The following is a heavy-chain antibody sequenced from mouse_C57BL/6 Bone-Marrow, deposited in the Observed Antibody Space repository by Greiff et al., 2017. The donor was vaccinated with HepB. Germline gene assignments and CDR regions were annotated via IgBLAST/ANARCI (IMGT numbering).Heavy chain of an antibody. CDR1: GYTFTDYN. CDR3: ARSYDFMDY. J-gene: IGHJ4*01. Sequence: VKPGASVKIPCKASGYTFTDYNMDWVKQSHGKSLEWIGDINPNNGGTIYNQKFKGKATLTVDKSSSTAYMELRSLTSEDTAVYYCARSYDFMDYWGQGTSVTVSS. D-gene: IGHD2-4*01. V-gene: IGHV1-18*01. CDR2: INPNNGGT.